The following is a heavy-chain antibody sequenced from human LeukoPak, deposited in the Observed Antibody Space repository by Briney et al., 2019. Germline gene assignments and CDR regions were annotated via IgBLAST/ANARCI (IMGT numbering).Heavy chain of an antibody. J-gene: IGHJ4*02. Sequence: ASETLSLTCTVSGGSISSSSYYWSWIRQPAGKGLEWIGRIYTSGSTNYNPSLKSRVTMSVDTSKNQFSLKLSSATAADTAVYYCARGDWNYGGNYFDYWGQGTLVTVSS. CDR1: GGSISSSSYY. V-gene: IGHV4-61*02. D-gene: IGHD1-7*01. CDR3: ARGDWNYGGNYFDY. CDR2: IYTSGST.